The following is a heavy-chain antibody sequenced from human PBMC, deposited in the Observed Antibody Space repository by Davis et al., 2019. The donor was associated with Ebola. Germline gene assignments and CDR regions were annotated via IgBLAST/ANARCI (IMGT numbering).Heavy chain of an antibody. J-gene: IGHJ4*02. D-gene: IGHD3-3*01. Sequence: SCAASGVSFRSYGMHWVRQAPGKGLEWVAVIWYDGSNKYYADSVKGRFTISRDNSKNTLYLQMNSLRAEDTAVYYCARGTYDFWSGYVDYWGQGTLVTVSS. CDR3: ARGTYDFWSGYVDY. CDR1: GVSFRSYG. V-gene: IGHV3-33*01. CDR2: IWYDGSNK.